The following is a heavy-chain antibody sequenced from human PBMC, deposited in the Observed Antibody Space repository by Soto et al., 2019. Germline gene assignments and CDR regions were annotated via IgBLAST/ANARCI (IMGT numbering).Heavy chain of an antibody. CDR1: GFAFSTYA. CDR3: AKEWAVDAFDV. D-gene: IGHD6-19*01. J-gene: IGHJ3*01. CDR2: IRFSGGTT. V-gene: IGHV3-23*01. Sequence: EVQMLDSGGGLVQPWGSLILSCAAYGFAFSTYAMSWVRQAPGQGLEWVSSIRFSGGTTYYADSVKGRLTISRDNSKNILYLQMPSLSAEDTAIYFFAKEWAVDAFDVWGQGTMVTVSS.